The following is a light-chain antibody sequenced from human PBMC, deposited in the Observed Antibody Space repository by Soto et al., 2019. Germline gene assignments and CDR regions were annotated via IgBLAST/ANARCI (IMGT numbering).Light chain of an antibody. CDR3: SSYTSSSTVV. CDR1: SSDIGGYNY. V-gene: IGLV2-14*01. J-gene: IGLJ2*01. CDR2: EVV. Sequence: QSALTQPASVSGSPGQSITISCTGTSSDIGGYNYVSWYQQHPGKAPKLMIYEVVNRPSGLSYRFSGSKSGNTASLTISGLHAEDEADYYCSSYTSSSTVVFGGGTKVTVL.